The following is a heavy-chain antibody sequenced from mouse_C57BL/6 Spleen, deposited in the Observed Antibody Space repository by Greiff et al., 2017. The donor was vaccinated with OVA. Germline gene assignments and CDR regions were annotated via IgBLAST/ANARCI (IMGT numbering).Heavy chain of an antibody. CDR3: ARKGDSSGYGAMDY. Sequence: VQLKESGAELVKPGASVKLSCKASGYTFTSYWMQWVKQRPGQGLEWIGEIDPSDSYTNYNQKFKGKATLTVDTSSSTAYMQLSSLTSEDSAVYYCARKGDSSGYGAMDYWGQGTSVTVSS. V-gene: IGHV1-50*01. D-gene: IGHD3-2*02. CDR1: GYTFTSYW. J-gene: IGHJ4*01. CDR2: IDPSDSYT.